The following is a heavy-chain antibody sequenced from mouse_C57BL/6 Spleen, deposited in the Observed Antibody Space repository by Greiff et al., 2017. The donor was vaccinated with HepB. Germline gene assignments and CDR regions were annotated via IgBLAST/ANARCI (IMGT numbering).Heavy chain of an antibody. V-gene: IGHV5-6*01. J-gene: IGHJ2*01. CDR2: ISSGGSYT. CDR3: ARRGYDYDGFDY. CDR1: GFTFSSYG. Sequence: EVQVVESGGDLVKPGGSLKLSCAASGFTFSSYGMSWVRQTPDKRLEWVATISSGGSYTYYPDSVKGRFTISRDNAKNTLYLQMSSLKSEDTAMYYCARRGYDYDGFDYWGQGTTLTVSS. D-gene: IGHD2-4*01.